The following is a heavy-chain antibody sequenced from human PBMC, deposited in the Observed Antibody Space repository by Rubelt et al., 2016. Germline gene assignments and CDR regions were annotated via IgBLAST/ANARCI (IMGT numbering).Heavy chain of an antibody. CDR3: ARDPGPDSSGGLGFDY. CDR1: GGSISSGGYY. Sequence: QVQLQESGPGLVKPSQTLSLTCTVSGGSISSGGYYWSWIRQHPGKGLEWIGYIYYSGSTYYNPSLKSRVTISVDTSKNQFSRKLSSVTAADTAVYYCARDPGPDSSGGLGFDYWGQGTLVTVSS. V-gene: IGHV4-31*03. CDR2: IYYSGST. D-gene: IGHD3-16*01. J-gene: IGHJ4*02.